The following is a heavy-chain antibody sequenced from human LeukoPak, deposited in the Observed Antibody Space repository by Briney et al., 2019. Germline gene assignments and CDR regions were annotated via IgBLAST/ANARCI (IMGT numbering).Heavy chain of an antibody. J-gene: IGHJ5*02. CDR3: ARPYSSSWYGFDP. CDR2: ISGGSSGST. Sequence: GSLRLSCAASGFTFSDYAMSWVRQAPGKGLEWLSVISGGSSGSTYYADSVTGRFTVSRDNAKNSLYLQMNSLRAEDTAVYYCARPYSSSWYGFDPWGQGTLVTVSS. V-gene: IGHV3-23*01. CDR1: GFTFSDYA. D-gene: IGHD6-13*01.